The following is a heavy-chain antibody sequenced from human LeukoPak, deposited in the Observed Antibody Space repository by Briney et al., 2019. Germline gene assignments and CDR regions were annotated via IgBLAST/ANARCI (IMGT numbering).Heavy chain of an antibody. D-gene: IGHD3-16*01. CDR2: INPNSGGT. CDR3: ARADRLHGGPYLIGP. J-gene: IGHJ5*02. Sequence: ASVKVSCKTSGYSFTDYYMHWVRQAPGQGLGWMGWINPNSGGTSSAQKFQGRVTMTRDTSITTVYMEVSWLTSDDTAIYYCARADRLHGGPYLIGPWGQGTLVTVFS. CDR1: GYSFTDYY. V-gene: IGHV1-2*02.